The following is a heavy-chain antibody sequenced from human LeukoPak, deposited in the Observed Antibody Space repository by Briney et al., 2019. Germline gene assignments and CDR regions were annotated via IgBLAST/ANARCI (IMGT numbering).Heavy chain of an antibody. CDR1: GGSISSSSYF. CDR2: IYYSGST. J-gene: IGHJ4*02. V-gene: IGHV4-39*07. CDR3: ARVRRYCSTTTCYPVTFDY. D-gene: IGHD2-2*01. Sequence: SETLSLTCSVSGGSISSSSYFWGWIRQPPGKGLEWIGNIYYSGSTYYNPSLKSRVTISVDTSKNQFSLKLSSVTAADTAVYYCARVRRYCSTTTCYPVTFDYWGQGTLVTVSS.